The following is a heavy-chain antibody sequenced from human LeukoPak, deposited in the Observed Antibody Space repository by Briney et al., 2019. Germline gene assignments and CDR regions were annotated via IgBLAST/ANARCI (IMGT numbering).Heavy chain of an antibody. J-gene: IGHJ4*02. CDR3: AKGGCSSSFSHFDY. Sequence: GGSLRLSCAASGFTFSSYAMSWIRQAPGKGLEWVSAISGSGGGTYYADSVKGRFTISRDNSKNTLYLQMNSLRAEDTAVYYCAKGGCSSSFSHFDYWGQGTLVTVSS. CDR2: ISGSGGGT. D-gene: IGHD6-6*01. V-gene: IGHV3-23*01. CDR1: GFTFSSYA.